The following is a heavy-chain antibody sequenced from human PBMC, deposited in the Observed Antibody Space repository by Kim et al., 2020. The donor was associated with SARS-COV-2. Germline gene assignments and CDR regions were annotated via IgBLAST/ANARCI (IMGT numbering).Heavy chain of an antibody. CDR1: GFTFSSYA. D-gene: IGHD3-10*01. CDR3: ARDLPYGSYFYYYYYGMDV. J-gene: IGHJ6*02. V-gene: IGHV3-30*04. CDR2: ISYDGSNK. Sequence: GGSLRLSCAASGFTFSSYAMHWVRQAPGKGLEWVAVISYDGSNKYYADSVKGRFTISRDNSKNTLYLQMNSLRAEDTAVYYCARDLPYGSYFYYYYYGMDVWGQGTTVTVSS.